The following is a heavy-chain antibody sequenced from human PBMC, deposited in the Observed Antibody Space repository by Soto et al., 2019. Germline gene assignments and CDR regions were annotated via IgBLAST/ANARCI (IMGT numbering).Heavy chain of an antibody. V-gene: IGHV1-69*05. CDR3: ARAQRGTIFGVIITFSYYYMDV. CDR2: IIPIFGTA. D-gene: IGHD3-3*01. Sequence: SVKVSCKASGGTFSSYAISWVRQAPGQGLEWMGGIIPIFGTANYAQKFQGRVTITTNESTSTAYMELSSLRSEDTAVYYCARAQRGTIFGVIITFSYYYMDVWGKGTTVTVSS. J-gene: IGHJ6*03. CDR1: GGTFSSYA.